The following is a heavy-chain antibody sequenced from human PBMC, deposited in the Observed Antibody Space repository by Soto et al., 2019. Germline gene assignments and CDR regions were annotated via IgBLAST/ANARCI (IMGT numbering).Heavy chain of an antibody. V-gene: IGHV1-18*01. J-gene: IGHJ4*02. CDR1: GYMFPSYY. Sequence: QVQLVQSGAEVKKPGASVKVSCKASGYMFPSYYISWVRQAPGQGLEWMGWISAYHANTNYAQKLQGRVTMTTYKATSPAYMELRSLRSDDRAVYYCARDLPPSDYWCQGTLVNVSS. CDR3: ARDLPPSDY. CDR2: ISAYHANT. D-gene: IGHD2-2*01.